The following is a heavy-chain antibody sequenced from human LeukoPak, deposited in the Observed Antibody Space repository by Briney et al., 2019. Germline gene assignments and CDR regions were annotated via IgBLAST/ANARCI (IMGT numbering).Heavy chain of an antibody. Sequence: SVKVSCKASGGTFSSYAISWVRQAPGQGLEWMGRIIPILGIANYAQKFQGRVTITADKSTSTAYMELNSLRAEDTAVYYCARDKKGYLRLNYYYYGMDVWGQGTTVTVSS. CDR2: IIPILGIA. D-gene: IGHD5-18*01. CDR3: ARDKKGYLRLNYYYYGMDV. V-gene: IGHV1-69*04. J-gene: IGHJ6*02. CDR1: GGTFSSYA.